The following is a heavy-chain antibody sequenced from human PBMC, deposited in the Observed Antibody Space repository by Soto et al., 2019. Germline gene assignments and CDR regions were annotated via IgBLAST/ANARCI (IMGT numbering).Heavy chain of an antibody. Sequence: EVQLLESGGGLVQPGASLRLSCAASGFTFTTFDMSWARQAPGKGLEWVSVVRGRDGSTSYADSLKGRFTISKDSSKNTLYLQMNSLRAEDPALYYCATGAWLDYWGQGTLVTVSS. D-gene: IGHD5-12*01. J-gene: IGHJ4*02. V-gene: IGHV3-23*01. CDR1: GFTFTTFD. CDR2: VRGRDGST. CDR3: ATGAWLDY.